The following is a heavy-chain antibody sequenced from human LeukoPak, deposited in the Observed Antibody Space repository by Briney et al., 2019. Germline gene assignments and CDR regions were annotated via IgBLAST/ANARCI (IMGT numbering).Heavy chain of an antibody. Sequence: GGSLRLSCAASGFTFSSYGMHWVRQAPGKGLEWVAVISYDGSTKYYADSVKGRFTISRDNSKNTLYLQMNSLRAEDTAVYYCAKGLAPIAVFYMDVWGKGTTVTVSS. J-gene: IGHJ6*03. CDR3: AKGLAPIAVFYMDV. V-gene: IGHV3-30*18. CDR2: ISYDGSTK. CDR1: GFTFSSYG. D-gene: IGHD6-19*01.